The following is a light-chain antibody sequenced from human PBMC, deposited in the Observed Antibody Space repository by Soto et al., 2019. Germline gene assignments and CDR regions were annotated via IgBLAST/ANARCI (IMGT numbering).Light chain of an antibody. CDR3: QQRGT. CDR1: QSVGSY. CDR2: DAS. V-gene: IGKV3-11*01. Sequence: EVVLTQSPATLSLSPGERATLSCRASQSVGSYLAWYQQKLGQAPRLLIYDASNRATGIPGRFSGSGSGTDFTLTIRSLEPEDFAVYFCQQRGTFGQGTKVEIK. J-gene: IGKJ2*01.